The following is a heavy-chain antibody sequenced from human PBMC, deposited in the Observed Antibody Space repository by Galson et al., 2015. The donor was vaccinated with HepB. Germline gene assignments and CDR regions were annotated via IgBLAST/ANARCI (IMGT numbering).Heavy chain of an antibody. CDR2: IIPIFGIA. J-gene: IGHJ4*02. CDR3: ARSRASYSSGWYEMGEGY. D-gene: IGHD6-19*01. Sequence: SVKVSCKASGGTFSSYAISWVRQAPGQGLEWMGGIIPIFGIANYAQKFQVRVTITADESTSTAYIELSSLRSEDTAVYYCARSRASYSSGWYEMGEGYWGQGTLVTVSS. CDR1: GGTFSSYA. V-gene: IGHV1-69*13.